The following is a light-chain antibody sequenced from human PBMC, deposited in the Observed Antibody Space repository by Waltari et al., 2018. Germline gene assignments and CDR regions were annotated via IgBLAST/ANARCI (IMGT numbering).Light chain of an antibody. CDR1: SFNIGTSYD. CDR3: QSYDSTLGGWGV. J-gene: IGLJ2*01. CDR2: NNN. V-gene: IGLV1-40*01. Sequence: SVLTQPPSVSGAPGPRVTISCTGSSFNIGTSYDVHWYQQLPGAAPKLLIYNNNNRPSGVPDRFLGSTSGTSASLTITGLQPEDEADYYCQSYDSTLGGWGVFGGGTKLTVL.